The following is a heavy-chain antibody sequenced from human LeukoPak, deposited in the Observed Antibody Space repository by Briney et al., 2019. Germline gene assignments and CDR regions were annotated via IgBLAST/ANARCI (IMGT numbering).Heavy chain of an antibody. D-gene: IGHD2-21*02. CDR3: TRGGDSDY. CDR1: GFSFSLAW. Sequence: GGSLRLSCAASGFSFSLAWMSWVRQASGKGREWVGRIKSKTNKYATAYAASVKGRFTISRDDSKNTAYLQMNSLKTEDTAVYYCTRGGDSDYWGQGTLVTVSS. J-gene: IGHJ4*02. V-gene: IGHV3-73*01. CDR2: IKSKTNKYAT.